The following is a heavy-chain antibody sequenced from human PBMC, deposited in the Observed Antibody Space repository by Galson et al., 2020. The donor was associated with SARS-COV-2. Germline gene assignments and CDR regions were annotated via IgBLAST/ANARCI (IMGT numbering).Heavy chain of an antibody. Sequence: VSVKVSCKASGYTFTTYYMHSVRQAPGEGLEWMGRINPNSGGTNYAQKFQGRVTMTRDTSISTAYMELSRLRSDDTAVFYCAAGYYGSGSYYNWGQGTLVTVSS. CDR3: AAGYYGSGSYYN. CDR2: INPNSGGT. D-gene: IGHD3-10*01. V-gene: IGHV1-2*06. J-gene: IGHJ4*02. CDR1: GYTFTTYY.